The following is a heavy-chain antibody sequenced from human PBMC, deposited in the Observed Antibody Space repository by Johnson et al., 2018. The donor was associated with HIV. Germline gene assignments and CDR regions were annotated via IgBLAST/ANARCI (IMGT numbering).Heavy chain of an antibody. CDR2: IWYDGSNK. Sequence: QMQLVESGGGVVQPGRSLRLSCVASGFTFSTYGMHWVRQAPGKGLEWVAVIWYDGSNKYYADSVKGRLTISRDNSKNTLYLQMNSLRAEDTAVYYCAKDPYSRKDAFDIWGQGTMVTVSS. CDR1: GFTFSTYG. D-gene: IGHD1-14*01. CDR3: AKDPYSRKDAFDI. J-gene: IGHJ3*02. V-gene: IGHV3-33*06.